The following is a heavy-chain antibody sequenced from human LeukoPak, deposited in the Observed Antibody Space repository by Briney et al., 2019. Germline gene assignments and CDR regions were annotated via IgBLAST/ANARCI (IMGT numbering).Heavy chain of an antibody. V-gene: IGHV1-2*02. CDR2: IDPNNGDT. D-gene: IGHD1-14*01. J-gene: IGHJ3*02. CDR3: ARRSRNGLDAFDI. Sequence: ASVKVSCKASAYTFTGYYLHWVRQAPGQGREWMGWIDPNNGDTKYAQKFQGRVTMTRDRSISTAYMELSRLTSDDTAVYYCARRSRNGLDAFDIWGQGTMVTVSS. CDR1: AYTFTGYY.